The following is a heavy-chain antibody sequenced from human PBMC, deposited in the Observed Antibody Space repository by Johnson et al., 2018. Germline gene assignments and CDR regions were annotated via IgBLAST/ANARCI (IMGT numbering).Heavy chain of an antibody. D-gene: IGHD3-16*01. Sequence: QVQLVESGAEVKKPGASXKVSCKASGYTFTSYDINWVRQATGQGLEWMGWMKPNSGNTGYAQKFQGRVTMTRNTSISTAYMELSSLRSEDTAVYYCARVGEYAPNRYYYYYYMDVWGKGTTVTVSS. CDR1: GYTFTSYD. V-gene: IGHV1-8*01. CDR3: ARVGEYAPNRYYYYYYMDV. J-gene: IGHJ6*03. CDR2: MKPNSGNT.